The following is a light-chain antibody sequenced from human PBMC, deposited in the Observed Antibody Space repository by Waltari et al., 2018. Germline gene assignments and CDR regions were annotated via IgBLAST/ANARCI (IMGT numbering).Light chain of an antibody. CDR3: TSYTSSSTWV. CDR1: SSDVGPYNH. J-gene: IGLJ3*02. Sequence: QSALTQPASVSGFPGQSITISCTGASSDVGPYNHFPWYQQHPGKAPKLMIYGVANRPSGVSNRFSGSKSGNTASLTISGLQAEDEADYYCTSYTSSSTWVFGGGTKLTVL. CDR2: GVA. V-gene: IGLV2-14*03.